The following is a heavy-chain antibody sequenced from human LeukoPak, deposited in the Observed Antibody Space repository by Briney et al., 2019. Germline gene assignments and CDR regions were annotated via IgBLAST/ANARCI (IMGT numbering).Heavy chain of an antibody. D-gene: IGHD2-15*01. CDR2: IYYSGST. CDR1: GGSIDSNS. CDR3: ARVDCSGGSCYSFDY. J-gene: IGHJ4*02. Sequence: SETLSLTCTVSGGSIDSNSWTWIRQPPGKGLEWIGYIYYSGSTNCNPSLKSRVTISVDTSKNQFSLKLSSVTAADTAVYYCARVDCSGGSCYSFDYWGQGTLVTVSS. V-gene: IGHV4-59*01.